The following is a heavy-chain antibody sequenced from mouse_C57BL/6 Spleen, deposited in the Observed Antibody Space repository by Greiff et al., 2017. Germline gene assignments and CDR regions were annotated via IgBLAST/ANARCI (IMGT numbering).Heavy chain of an antibody. CDR3: ARGGDKTDWYFDV. J-gene: IGHJ1*03. V-gene: IGHV1-54*01. Sequence: QVQLQQPGAELVRPGTSVKVSCKASGYAFTNYLIEWVKQRPGQGLEWIGVINPGSGGTNYNEKFKGKATLTADNSSSTAYMQLSSLTSEDSAVYFCARGGDKTDWYFDVWGTGTTVTVSS. CDR2: INPGSGGT. CDR1: GYAFTNYL.